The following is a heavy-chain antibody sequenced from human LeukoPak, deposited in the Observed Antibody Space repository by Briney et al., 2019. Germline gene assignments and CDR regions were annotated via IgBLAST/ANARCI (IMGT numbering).Heavy chain of an antibody. Sequence: SETLSLTCTVSGGSISSSSYYWGWIRQPPGKGLEWIGSIYYSGSTYYNPSLKSRVTISVDTSKNQFSLKLSSVTAADTAVYYCARGPDYGDYGFDLWGRGTLVTVSS. D-gene: IGHD4-17*01. CDR1: GGSISSSSYY. V-gene: IGHV4-39*07. J-gene: IGHJ2*01. CDR2: IYYSGST. CDR3: ARGPDYGDYGFDL.